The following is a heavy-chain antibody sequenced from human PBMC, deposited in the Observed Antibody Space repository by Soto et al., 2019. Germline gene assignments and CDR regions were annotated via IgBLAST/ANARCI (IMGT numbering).Heavy chain of an antibody. CDR1: GFSLTTSGVG. Sequence: QITLKESGPTVVKPTETLTLTCTFSGFSLTTSGVGVGWVRQSPGKPPERLALIYWDDDKRYSTSLKSRLTIHKDTSKNQVVLTMATVDPADTATYYCAHRVLRTVFGLVTTTAIYFDFWGQGTPVVVSS. V-gene: IGHV2-5*02. CDR3: AHRVLRTVFGLVTTTAIYFDF. D-gene: IGHD3-3*01. J-gene: IGHJ4*02. CDR2: IYWDDDK.